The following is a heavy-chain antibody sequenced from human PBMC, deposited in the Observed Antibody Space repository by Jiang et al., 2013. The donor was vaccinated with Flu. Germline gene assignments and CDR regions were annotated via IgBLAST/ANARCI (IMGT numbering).Heavy chain of an antibody. CDR1: GDSVNSGNHH. J-gene: IGHJ1*01. CDR3: ATYYYDSRRGFQH. Sequence: KPSETLSLTCTVSGDSVNSGNHHWIWIRQPPEKGLEWMGQIHSSGSTNYKPSLKSRVSISVDTSKNQVSLRLNSVTAADTAVYFCATYYYDSRRGFQHWGQGTLVTVSS. V-gene: IGHV4-61*01. CDR2: IHSSGST. D-gene: IGHD3-10*01.